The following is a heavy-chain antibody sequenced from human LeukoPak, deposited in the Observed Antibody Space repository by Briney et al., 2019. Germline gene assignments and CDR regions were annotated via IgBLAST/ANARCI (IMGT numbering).Heavy chain of an antibody. CDR1: GYSFTSYW. V-gene: IGHV5-51*01. Sequence: GESLKISCKGSGYSFTSYWIGWVRQMPGKGLEWMGIIYPGDSDTRYSPSFQGQVTISADKSISTAYLQWSSLKASDTAMYYSARLGITGTVYNWFDPWGQGTLVTVSS. J-gene: IGHJ5*02. CDR2: IYPGDSDT. CDR3: ARLGITGTVYNWFDP. D-gene: IGHD1-7*01.